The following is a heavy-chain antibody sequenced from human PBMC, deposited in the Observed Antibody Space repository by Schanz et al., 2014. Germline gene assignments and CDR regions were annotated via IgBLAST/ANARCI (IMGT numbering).Heavy chain of an antibody. D-gene: IGHD3-10*01. V-gene: IGHV3-30*04. CDR2: ISYDGSNQ. J-gene: IGHJ6*02. CDR3: ARGHYGLDV. Sequence: QVQLVESGGGVVQPGRSLRLSCAASGFTVRSYAMHWVRQAPGKGLEWVAAISYDGSNQYYTDSVKGRFTVSRDNSKNTVYLQMNSLRAEDTAVYYCARGHYGLDVWGPGTSVTVSS. CDR1: GFTVRSYA.